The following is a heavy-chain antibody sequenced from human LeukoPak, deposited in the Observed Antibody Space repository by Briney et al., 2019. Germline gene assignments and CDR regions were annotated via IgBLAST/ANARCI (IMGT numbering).Heavy chain of an antibody. V-gene: IGHV3-23*01. Sequence: GGSLRLSCEASGFTFGSHAVYWVRQAPGKGLEWVAGIFGSGGSPHYADPVKGRFSISRDNSPNTVYHQINDLRAEDTAVYYCGKTTVGYSSGQKPAWPVDYWGQGTLVTVSS. CDR1: GFTFGSHA. J-gene: IGHJ4*02. D-gene: IGHD5-18*01. CDR2: IFGSGGSP. CDR3: GKTTVGYSSGQKPAWPVDY.